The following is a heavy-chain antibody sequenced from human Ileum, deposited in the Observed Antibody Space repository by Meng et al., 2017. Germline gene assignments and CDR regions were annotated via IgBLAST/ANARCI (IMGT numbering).Heavy chain of an antibody. J-gene: IGHJ4*02. D-gene: IGHD7-27*01. CDR3: ARDHWGSLDY. CDR1: CGCVSTSDYP. V-gene: IGHV4-61*08. Sequence: LQDAGPGLVRPTETRSLICTVSCGCVSTSDYPWGWIRQPPGKGLEWIGYAGTNYNPSLKSRVTISVDTSKRQFSLKLTSVTAADTAVYYCARDHWGSLDYWGQGILVTVSS. CDR2: AGT.